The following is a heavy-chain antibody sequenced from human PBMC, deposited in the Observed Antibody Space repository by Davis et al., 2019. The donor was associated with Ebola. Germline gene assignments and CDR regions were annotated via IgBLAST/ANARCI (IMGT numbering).Heavy chain of an antibody. CDR1: GFTFDDYA. CDR3: AKDRALKGFDY. D-gene: IGHD3-16*01. CDR2: ISWNSGSI. J-gene: IGHJ4*02. Sequence: SLKISCAASGFTFDDYAMHWVRQAPGQGLEWVSGISWNSGSIGYADSVKGRFTISRDNSKNTLYLQMNSLRAEDTAVYYCAKDRALKGFDYWGQGTLVTVSS. V-gene: IGHV3-9*01.